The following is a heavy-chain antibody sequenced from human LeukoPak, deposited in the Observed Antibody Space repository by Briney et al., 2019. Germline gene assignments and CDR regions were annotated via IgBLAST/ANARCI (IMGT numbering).Heavy chain of an antibody. D-gene: IGHD2-15*01. CDR3: ARSVEGYCSGGSCYSYYYYMDV. CDR1: GGSISSYY. V-gene: IGHV4-59*01. Sequence: SETLSLTCTVSGGSISSYYWSWIRQPPGKGLEWIAYIYYSGSTNYNPSLKSRVTISVDTSKNQFSLKLSSVTAADTAVYYCARSVEGYCSGGSCYSYYYYMDVWGKGTTVTVSS. J-gene: IGHJ6*03. CDR2: IYYSGST.